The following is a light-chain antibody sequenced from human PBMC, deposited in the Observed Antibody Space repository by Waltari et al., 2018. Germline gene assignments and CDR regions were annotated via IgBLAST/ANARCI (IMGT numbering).Light chain of an antibody. CDR2: YDR. CDR1: NIGTYS. CDR3: HVWHPHVDPGV. Sequence: SSVVIQSPSVSVAPGETATITCGGDNIGTYSVHWYQQKAGQAPVLVIFYDRDRPSGIPDRFSGSNSGNTATLTISRVEAGDEARYYCHVWHPHVDPGVFGTGTEVTVL. V-gene: IGLV3-21*04. J-gene: IGLJ1*01.